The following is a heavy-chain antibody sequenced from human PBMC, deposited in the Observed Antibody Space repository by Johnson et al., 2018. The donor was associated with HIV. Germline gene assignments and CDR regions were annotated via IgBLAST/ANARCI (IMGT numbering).Heavy chain of an antibody. CDR2: ISWNSGSI. J-gene: IGHJ3*02. V-gene: IGHV3-9*01. CDR3: TRADYLDAFDI. Sequence: VHLVESGGGVVRPGGSLRLSCAASGFTFDDYAMHWVRQAPGKGLEWVSGISWNSGSIGYADSVKGRFTISRDNAKNSLYLQMNSLRAEDTAVFYCTRADYLDAFDIWGQGTMVTVSS. CDR1: GFTFDDYA. D-gene: IGHD4-11*01.